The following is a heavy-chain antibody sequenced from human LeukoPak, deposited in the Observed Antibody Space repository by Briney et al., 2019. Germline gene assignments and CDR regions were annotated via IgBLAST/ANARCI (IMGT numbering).Heavy chain of an antibody. CDR2: INPNSGGT. V-gene: IGHV1-2*02. J-gene: IGHJ4*02. CDR1: GGTFSSYA. D-gene: IGHD6-13*01. CDR3: ARDYSSSNDY. Sequence: ASVKVSCKASGGTFSSYAISWVRQAPGQGLEWMGWINPNSGGTNYAQKFQGRVTMTRDTSISTAYMELSRLRSDDTAVYYCARDYSSSNDYWGQGTLVTVSS.